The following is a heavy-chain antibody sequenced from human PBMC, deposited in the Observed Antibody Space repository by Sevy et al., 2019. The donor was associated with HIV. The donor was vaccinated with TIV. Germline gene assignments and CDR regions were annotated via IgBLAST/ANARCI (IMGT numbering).Heavy chain of an antibody. Sequence: GGSLRLSCAASGFSFSNYWMHWVRQAPGKGLEWVANIKQDESERYYVASVKGRFTISRDNAKNSVYLGRNSLRPDDTAIYYCAKGNSGSFDYWGQGTLVTVSS. CDR3: AKGNSGSFDY. CDR1: GFSFSNYW. CDR2: IKQDESER. V-gene: IGHV3-7*01. D-gene: IGHD3-10*01. J-gene: IGHJ4*02.